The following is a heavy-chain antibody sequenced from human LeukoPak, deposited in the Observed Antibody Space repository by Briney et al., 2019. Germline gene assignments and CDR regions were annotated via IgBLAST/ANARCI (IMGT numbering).Heavy chain of an antibody. D-gene: IGHD1-26*01. Sequence: ASVKVSCKASGYTFTSYYMHWVRQAPGQGLEWMGIINPSGGSTSYAQKFQGRVTMTRDMSTTTAYMELRSLRSDDTAVYYCATSRSGELLFHWGQGTLVTVSS. J-gene: IGHJ4*02. CDR2: INPSGGST. CDR3: ATSRSGELLFH. V-gene: IGHV1-46*01. CDR1: GYTFTSYY.